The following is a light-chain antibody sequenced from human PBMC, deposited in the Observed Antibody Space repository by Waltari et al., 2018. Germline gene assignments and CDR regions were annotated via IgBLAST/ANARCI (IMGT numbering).Light chain of an antibody. J-gene: IGKJ2*01. Sequence: DIVMTQSPDSLAVSLGERATINCKSSQSVLYSSNNRNYLTWFQQKPGKPPKVLIYWASTRESGVPDRFSGSGSGTDFTLTISSLQAEDVAIYYCQQYLRTPPTFGQGTKLEIK. CDR2: WAS. V-gene: IGKV4-1*01. CDR3: QQYLRTPPT. CDR1: QSVLYSSNNRNY.